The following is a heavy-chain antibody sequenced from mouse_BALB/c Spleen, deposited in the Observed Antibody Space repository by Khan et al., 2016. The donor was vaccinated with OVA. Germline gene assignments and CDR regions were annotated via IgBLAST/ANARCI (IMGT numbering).Heavy chain of an antibody. V-gene: IGHV5-4*02. CDR1: GFTFSDYY. J-gene: IGHJ2*01. D-gene: IGHD2-2*01. Sequence: EVELVESGGGLVKPGGSLKLSCAASGFTFSDYYMYWVRQTPEKRLEWVATISDGGSYIYYPDSVKGRFTISRDNGKNTLYLQMGSLKSEDTAMYYCEQGYPFVDYWGQGTTLTVSS. CDR2: ISDGGSYI. CDR3: EQGYPFVDY.